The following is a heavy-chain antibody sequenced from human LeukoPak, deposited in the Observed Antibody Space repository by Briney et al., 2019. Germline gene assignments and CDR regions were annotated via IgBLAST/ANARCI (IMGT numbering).Heavy chain of an antibody. J-gene: IGHJ3*02. CDR1: GYTFTSYG. D-gene: IGHD5-18*01. V-gene: IGHV1-18*01. CDR3: ARDRGVNSSGAFDI. Sequence: ASVKVSCKASGYTFTSYGISWVRQAPGQGLEWMGWISAYNGNTNYAQKLQGRVTMTTDTSTSTAYMELRSLRSDDTAVYYCARDRGVNSSGAFDIWGQGTMVTVSS. CDR2: ISAYNGNT.